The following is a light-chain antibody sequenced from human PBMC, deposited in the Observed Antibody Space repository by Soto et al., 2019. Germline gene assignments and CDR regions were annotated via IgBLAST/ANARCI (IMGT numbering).Light chain of an antibody. CDR3: CSYLRRDSV. CDR1: SSDFGSYNF. V-gene: IGLV2-23*02. J-gene: IGLJ1*01. CDR2: DVS. Sequence: QSALTQPASVSGSPGQSITISCTETSSDFGSYNFVSWYQQHPGKAPKLMIYDVSKRPSGVSNRFSGSKSGNTASLTISGLQAEDEGDYYCCSYLRRDSVFGTGTKLTVL.